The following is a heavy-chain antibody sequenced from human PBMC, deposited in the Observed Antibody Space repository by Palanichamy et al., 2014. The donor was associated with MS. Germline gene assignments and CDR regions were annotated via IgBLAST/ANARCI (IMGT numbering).Heavy chain of an antibody. CDR1: GFILSSYV. CDR2: IWYDESNK. CDR3: AREVISGSGWTYGMDV. V-gene: IGHV3-33*01. J-gene: IGHJ6*02. D-gene: IGHD6-19*01. Sequence: QLVESGGGVVQPGRSLRLSCAASGFILSSYVTHWVRQAPGKGLEWVAVIWYDESNKYYAESVKGRFTISRDKSKSTLYLQMNSLRAEDTAVYYCAREVISGSGWTYGMDVWGQGTAVTVSS.